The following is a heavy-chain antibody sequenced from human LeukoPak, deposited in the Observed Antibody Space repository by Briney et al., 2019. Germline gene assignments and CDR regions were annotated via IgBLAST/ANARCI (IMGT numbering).Heavy chain of an antibody. V-gene: IGHV3-48*04. J-gene: IGHJ4*02. D-gene: IGHD1-1*01. CDR2: ISSGGSSQ. CDR3: VCSSNWMSGVHDY. Sequence: GGSLRLSCAASGLIFSNFGMNWVRQAPEKGLAWVSYISSGGSSQYYADSVKGRFTVSRDNARNSLFLRMNSLRAEDTGFYYCVCSSNWMSGVHDYWGQGTLVTVSS. CDR1: GLIFSNFG.